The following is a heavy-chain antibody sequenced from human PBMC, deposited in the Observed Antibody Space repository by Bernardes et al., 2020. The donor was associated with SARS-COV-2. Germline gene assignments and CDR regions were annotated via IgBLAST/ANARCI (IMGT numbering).Heavy chain of an antibody. V-gene: IGHV4-59*08. CDR2: IYYSGST. CDR1: GGSISSYY. CDR3: ARLPSLTYYYGSGSPYYYYGMDV. D-gene: IGHD3-10*01. Sequence: SETLSLTCTVSGGSISSYYWSWIRQPPGKGLEWIGYIYYSGSTNYNPSLKSRVTISVDTSKNQFSLKLSSVTAADTAVYYCARLPSLTYYYGSGSPYYYYGMDVWGQGTTVTVSS. J-gene: IGHJ6*02.